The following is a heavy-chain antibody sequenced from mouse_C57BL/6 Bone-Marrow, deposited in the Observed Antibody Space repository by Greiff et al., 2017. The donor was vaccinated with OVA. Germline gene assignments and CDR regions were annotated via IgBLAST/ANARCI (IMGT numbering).Heavy chain of an antibody. J-gene: IGHJ4*01. CDR2: IYLGNGYT. D-gene: IGHD1-3*01. CDR3: ARDTAEGAPPYYYAMDY. V-gene: IGHV1-58*01. CDR1: GYTFTSYG. Sequence: EVQLVESGAELVRPGSSVKLSCKTSGYTFTSYGINWVRQRPVQGLEWIGYIYLGNGYTEYNEKFKGKATLTSDTSSSTAYMQLSRLTSEASAIYIWARDTAEGAPPYYYAMDYWGQGTSVTVSS.